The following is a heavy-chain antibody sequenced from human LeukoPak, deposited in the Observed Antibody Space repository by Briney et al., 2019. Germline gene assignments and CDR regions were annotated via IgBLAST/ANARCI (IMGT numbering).Heavy chain of an antibody. J-gene: IGHJ4*02. Sequence: GGSLRLSCTPSGFTFEDYAMHWVRQAPGKGLEWVSGISWNSGSIGYADSVKGRFTISRDNAKNSLSLQMNSLRAEDTALYYCAKDRQYYYGSGSFDYWGQGTLVTVSS. CDR2: ISWNSGSI. V-gene: IGHV3-9*01. CDR1: GFTFEDYA. D-gene: IGHD3-10*01. CDR3: AKDRQYYYGSGSFDY.